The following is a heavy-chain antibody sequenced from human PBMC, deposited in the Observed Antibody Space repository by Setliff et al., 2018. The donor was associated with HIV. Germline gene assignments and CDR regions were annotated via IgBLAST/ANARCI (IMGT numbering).Heavy chain of an antibody. CDR1: GYTFIRYD. Sequence: ASVKVSCKASGYTFIRYDINWVRQATGQGLEWMGWMNPNSGNTGYAQKFQGRVTITRNTSTSAAYMELRSLRSDDTAVYYCARVAPPYYYDSSGYYAFDSWGKGTMVTVSS. CDR3: ARVAPPYYYDSSGYYAFDS. CDR2: MNPNSGNT. V-gene: IGHV1-8*03. D-gene: IGHD3-22*01. J-gene: IGHJ3*02.